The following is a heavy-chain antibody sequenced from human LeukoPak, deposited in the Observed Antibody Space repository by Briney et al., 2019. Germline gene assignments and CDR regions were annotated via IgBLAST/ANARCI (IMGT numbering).Heavy chain of an antibody. CDR3: ARVKNDYVWGSYRPPKFGWFDP. CDR2: VYSGGST. CDR1: GFTVSSNY. Sequence: PGGSLRLSCAASGFTVSSNYMSWVRQAPGKGLEWVSVVYSGGSTYYADSVKGRFTFSRDNSKSTLYLQMNSLRAEDTPVYYCARVKNDYVWGSYRPPKFGWFDPWGQGTLVTVSS. D-gene: IGHD3-16*02. V-gene: IGHV3-53*01. J-gene: IGHJ5*02.